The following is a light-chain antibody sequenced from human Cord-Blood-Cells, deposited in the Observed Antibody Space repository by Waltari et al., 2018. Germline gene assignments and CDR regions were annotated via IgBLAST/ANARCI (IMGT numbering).Light chain of an antibody. V-gene: IGLV1-40*01. CDR3: QSYDSSLSGSV. CDR2: GNS. Sequence: QSVLTQPPSVSGAPGQRVTISCTGSSSHIGAGYDVHWYQQLPGTAPKLLIYGNSNRPSGVPDRFSGSKSCPSASLAITGLQAEDEADYYCQSYDSSLSGSVFGGGTKLTVL. J-gene: IGLJ2*01. CDR1: SSHIGAGYD.